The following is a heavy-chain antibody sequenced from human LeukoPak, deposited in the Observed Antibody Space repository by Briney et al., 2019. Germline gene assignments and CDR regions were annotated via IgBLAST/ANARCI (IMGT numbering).Heavy chain of an antibody. Sequence: SETLSLTCNVSGTSFTHYYWSWIRQTPEKGLEWIGQINHSGDTSYNPSLRSRITLSVDRSKNQFSLKWTSVTAVDTGVYYCARGPGTVGLSPWGQGTLVTVSS. D-gene: IGHD1/OR15-1a*01. CDR3: ARGPGTVGLSP. J-gene: IGHJ5*02. CDR2: INHSGDT. CDR1: GTSFTHYY. V-gene: IGHV4-34*01.